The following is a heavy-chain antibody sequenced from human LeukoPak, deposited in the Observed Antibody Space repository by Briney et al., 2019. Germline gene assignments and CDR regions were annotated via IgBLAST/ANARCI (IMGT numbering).Heavy chain of an antibody. J-gene: IGHJ5*02. CDR2: FDPEDGET. CDR3: ARKPNENIVVRRVYNWFDP. CDR1: GYTLTELS. D-gene: IGHD2-2*01. Sequence: EASVKVSCKVSGYTLTELSMHWVRQAPGKGLEWMGGFDPEDGETIYAQKFQGRVTMTEDTSTDTAYMELSSLRSEDTAVYYCARKPNENIVVRRVYNWFDPWGQGALVTVSS. V-gene: IGHV1-24*01.